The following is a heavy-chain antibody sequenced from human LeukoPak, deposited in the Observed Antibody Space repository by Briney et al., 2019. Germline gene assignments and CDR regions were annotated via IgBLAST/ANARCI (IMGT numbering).Heavy chain of an antibody. Sequence: GASVKVSCKVSGYTLTELSMHWVRQAPGKGLEWMGGFDPEDGETIYAQKFQGRVTMTEDTSTDTAYMELSSLRSEDTAVYYCATGGWELYNFDYWGQGTLVTVSS. D-gene: IGHD1-26*01. CDR3: ATGGWELYNFDY. CDR2: FDPEDGET. V-gene: IGHV1-24*01. CDR1: GYTLTELS. J-gene: IGHJ4*02.